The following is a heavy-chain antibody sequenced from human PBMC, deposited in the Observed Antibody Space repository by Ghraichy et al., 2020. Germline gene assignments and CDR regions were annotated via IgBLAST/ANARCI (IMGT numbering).Heavy chain of an antibody. D-gene: IGHD4-23*01. CDR1: GFTFSNYA. V-gene: IGHV3-23*01. CDR3: AKLLSGNPDAFDL. Sequence: GGSLRLSCAASGFTFSNYALSWVRQAPGKGLEWVSTINSGSTSTNYADSVKGRFTISRDNSKNTLYLQMNSLRDEDTAVYSCAKLLSGNPDAFDLWGQGTMVTVSS. J-gene: IGHJ3*01. CDR2: INSGSTST.